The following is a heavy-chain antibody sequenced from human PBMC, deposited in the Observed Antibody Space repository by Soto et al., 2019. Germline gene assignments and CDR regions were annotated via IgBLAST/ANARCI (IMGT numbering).Heavy chain of an antibody. CDR2: IYWDDDK. J-gene: IGHJ5*02. CDR1: GFSLSTSGVG. Sequence: GSGPTLVNPTQTLTLTCTFSGFSLSTSGVGVGWIRQPPGKALEWLAFIYWDDDKRYSPSLKSRLTITKDTSKNQVVLTMTNMDPVDTATYYFAHRPVGYSSGWYLGWFDPWGQGTLVTVSS. D-gene: IGHD6-19*01. CDR3: AHRPVGYSSGWYLGWFDP. V-gene: IGHV2-5*02.